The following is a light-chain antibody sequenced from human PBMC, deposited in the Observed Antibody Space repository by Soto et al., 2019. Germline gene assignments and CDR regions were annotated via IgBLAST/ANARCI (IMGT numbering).Light chain of an antibody. CDR1: SSNLGAGYD. J-gene: IGLJ2*01. V-gene: IGLV1-40*01. CDR3: QSYDTSLSGHVV. Sequence: QSVLTQPPSVSGAPGQRVTISCTGSSSNLGAGYDVHWYQHLPGTAPKLLIYGNSNRPSGVPDRFSGSKSGTSASLAITGLQAEDEADYYCQSYDTSLSGHVVFGGGTKLTVL. CDR2: GNS.